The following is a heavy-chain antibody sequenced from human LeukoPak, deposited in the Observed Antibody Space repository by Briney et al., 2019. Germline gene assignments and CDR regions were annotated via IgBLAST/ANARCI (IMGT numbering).Heavy chain of an antibody. Sequence: GGSLRLSCAASGFTFSSYAMSWVRQAPGKGLEWVSAISGSGGSTYYADSVKGRFTISRDNSKNTLYLQMNSLRAEDTAVYYCAKSYDFWSGYFGSSSFDYWGQGTLVTVSS. CDR3: AKSYDFWSGYFGSSSFDY. D-gene: IGHD3-3*01. J-gene: IGHJ4*02. CDR1: GFTFSSYA. CDR2: ISGSGGST. V-gene: IGHV3-23*01.